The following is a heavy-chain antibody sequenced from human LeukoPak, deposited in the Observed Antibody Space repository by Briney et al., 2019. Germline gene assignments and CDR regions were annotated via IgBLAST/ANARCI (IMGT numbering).Heavy chain of an antibody. D-gene: IGHD3-22*01. J-gene: IGHJ4*02. CDR3: ARNRDRPEDSSGYYSPPGWDY. CDR2: IWSDGSNK. V-gene: IGHV3-33*01. Sequence: GGSQTLFCAASGFIFSCYGMHGLRQSPGKGVEGVTVIWSDGSNKYYADSVKGGFTISRDSPKNTLYLQMNSLRDEAKDVYYCARNRDRPEDSSGYYSPPGWDYWGQGTLVTVSA. CDR1: GFIFSCYG.